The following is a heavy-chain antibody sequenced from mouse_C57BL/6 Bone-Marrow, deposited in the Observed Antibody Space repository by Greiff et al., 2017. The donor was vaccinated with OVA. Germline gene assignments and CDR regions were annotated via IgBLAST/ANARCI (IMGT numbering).Heavy chain of an antibody. CDR3: ARMTMVTVWYFDV. D-gene: IGHD2-2*01. CDR2: ISYSGST. V-gene: IGHV3-1*01. J-gene: IGHJ1*03. Sequence: EVQLQQSGPGMVKPSQSLSLTCTVTGYSITSGYDWHWIRHFPGNKLEWMGYISYSGSTNYNPSLKSRISITHDTSKNHFFLKLNSVTTEDTATYYCARMTMVTVWYFDVWGTGTTVTVSS. CDR1: GYSITSGYD.